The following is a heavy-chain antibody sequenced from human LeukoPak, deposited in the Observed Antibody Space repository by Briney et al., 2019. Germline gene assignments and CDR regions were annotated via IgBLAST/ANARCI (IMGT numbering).Heavy chain of an antibody. D-gene: IGHD6-13*01. V-gene: IGHV5-51*01. CDR2: IYPADSTA. J-gene: IGHJ4*02. CDR1: GYSFTTYW. Sequence: GESLKISCKASGYSFTTYWIGWVRQVPGKGLEWVGIIYPADSTAKYSPSFQGQVTISADKSISTAYLQWSSLKASDTAIYYCARRGSSWFFDYWGQGTLVTVSS. CDR3: ARRGSSWFFDY.